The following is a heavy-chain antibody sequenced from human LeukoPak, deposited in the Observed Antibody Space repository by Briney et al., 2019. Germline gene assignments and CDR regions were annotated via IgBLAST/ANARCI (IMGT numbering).Heavy chain of an antibody. CDR1: GGSISSSNSY. V-gene: IGHV4-39*07. J-gene: IGHJ5*02. Sequence: SETLSLTCTVSGGSISSSNSYWGWIRQSPGKGLEWIANIYYSGSTYYNPSLKSRVTISVDTSKNQFSLKLSSVTAADTAVYYCARVVVPGWFDPWGQGTLVTVSS. CDR2: IYYSGST. CDR3: ARVVVPGWFDP. D-gene: IGHD2-15*01.